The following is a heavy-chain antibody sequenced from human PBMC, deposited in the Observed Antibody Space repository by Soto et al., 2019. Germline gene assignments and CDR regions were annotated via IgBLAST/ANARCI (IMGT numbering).Heavy chain of an antibody. D-gene: IGHD1-26*01. CDR1: NGSFSGYY. Sequence: SETLSLTCTIYNGSFSGYYWGWLRQPPGKGLEWIGHINHSGSTTYNPSLKSRVTIAVDTSENHFSLRLSSMTAADTAVYYCARTKGLRRHGAMDIWGQGTMVTVSS. CDR2: INHSGST. CDR3: ARTKGLRRHGAMDI. V-gene: IGHV4-34*01. J-gene: IGHJ3*02.